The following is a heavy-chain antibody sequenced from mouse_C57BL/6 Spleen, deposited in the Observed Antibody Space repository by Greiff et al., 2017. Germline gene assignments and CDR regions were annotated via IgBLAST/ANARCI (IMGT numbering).Heavy chain of an antibody. CDR3: ARRGYYGGSYFGG. D-gene: IGHD1-1*01. Sequence: VQLQQPGAELVMPGASVKLSCKASGYTFTSYWMHWVKQRPGQGLEWIGEIDPSDSYTNYNQKFKGKSTLTVDKSSSTAYMQLSSLTSEDSAVYYCARRGYYGGSYFGGWGQGTTLTVAS. J-gene: IGHJ2*01. CDR1: GYTFTSYW. V-gene: IGHV1-69*01. CDR2: IDPSDSYT.